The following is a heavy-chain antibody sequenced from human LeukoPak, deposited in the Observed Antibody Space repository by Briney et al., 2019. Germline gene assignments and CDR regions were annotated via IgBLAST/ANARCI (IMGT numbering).Heavy chain of an antibody. Sequence: GGSLRLSCAASGFTFSSYSMNWVRQAPGKGLEWVSYISSSSSTIYYADSVKGRFTISRDNAKNSLYLQMNSLRAEDTAVYYCARGVYDFWSGPMPRYYYMDVWGKGTTVTVSS. V-gene: IGHV3-48*01. CDR1: GFTFSSYS. J-gene: IGHJ6*03. CDR2: ISSSSSTI. CDR3: ARGVYDFWSGPMPRYYYMDV. D-gene: IGHD3-3*01.